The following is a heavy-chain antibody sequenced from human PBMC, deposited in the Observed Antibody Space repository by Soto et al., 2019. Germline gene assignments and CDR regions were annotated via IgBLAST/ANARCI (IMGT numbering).Heavy chain of an antibody. CDR2: IYYSGST. D-gene: IGHD6-19*01. Sequence: QVQLQESGPGLVKPSETLSLTCTVSGGSLSPYYWSWIRQPPGKGLEWIGYIYYSGSTNYNSSLKSRVSISVDMSKSQFALKLSSVTAADTAVYYCARGRKEGGYSSGWYEVYFDYWGQGTLVTVSS. CDR1: GGSLSPYY. J-gene: IGHJ4*02. V-gene: IGHV4-59*01. CDR3: ARGRKEGGYSSGWYEVYFDY.